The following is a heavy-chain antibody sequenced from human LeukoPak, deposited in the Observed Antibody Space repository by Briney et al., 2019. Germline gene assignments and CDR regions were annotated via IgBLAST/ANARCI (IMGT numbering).Heavy chain of an antibody. CDR1: GYTFTGYY. V-gene: IGHV1-2*02. CDR3: ARLVGVVVAAMAFDY. Sequence: GASVKVSCKASGYTFTGYYMHWVRQAPGQGLEWMGWINPNSGGTNYAQKFQGRVTMTRDTSISTAYMELSRLRSDDTAVYYCARLVGVVVAAMAFDYWGQGTLVTVSS. J-gene: IGHJ4*02. D-gene: IGHD2-15*01. CDR2: INPNSGGT.